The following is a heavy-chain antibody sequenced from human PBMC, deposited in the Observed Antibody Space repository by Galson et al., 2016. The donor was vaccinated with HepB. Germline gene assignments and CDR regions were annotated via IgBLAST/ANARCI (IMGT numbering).Heavy chain of an antibody. V-gene: IGHV3-23*01. CDR1: GFTFSSSA. CDR3: AKHGTHGRRSGYLDS. Sequence: SLRLSCAASGFTFSSSAMSWVRQAPGKGLEWVSTITYSGHTTYYADSVKGRFTISRDNSKNTLYLQMDSLRAEDTAIYYCAKHGTHGRRSGYLDSWGQGTLLTVSS. J-gene: IGHJ4*02. D-gene: IGHD3-3*01. CDR2: ITYSGHTT.